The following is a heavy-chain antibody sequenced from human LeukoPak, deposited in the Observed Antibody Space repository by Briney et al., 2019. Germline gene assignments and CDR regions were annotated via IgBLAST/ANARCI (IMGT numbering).Heavy chain of an antibody. J-gene: IGHJ4*02. CDR1: GFTFSSYA. Sequence: GGSLRLSCAASGFTFSSYAMSWVRQAPGKGLEWVSAISGSGGSTYYADSVKGRFTISRDNSKNTLYLQMNSLRAEDTAVYYCAKVSISDIVVVPAAMDYWGQGTLVTVSS. CDR2: ISGSGGST. V-gene: IGHV3-23*01. CDR3: AKVSISDIVVVPAAMDY. D-gene: IGHD2-2*01.